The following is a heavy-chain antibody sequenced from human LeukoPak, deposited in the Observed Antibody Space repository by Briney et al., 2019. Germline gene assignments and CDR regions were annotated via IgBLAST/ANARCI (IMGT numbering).Heavy chain of an antibody. J-gene: IGHJ2*01. CDR2: ISSSSSYT. D-gene: IGHD2-21*02. CDR3: ARGTARSTWYFAL. CDR1: GFIFRSYT. Sequence: GGSLRLSCAASGFIFRSYTMNWVRQAPGKGLECVSSISSSSSYTYYADSVKGRFTISRDNAKNSLYRQRNSLRAEDTAVSYCARGTARSTWYFALWGRGTLVTVSS. V-gene: IGHV3-21*01.